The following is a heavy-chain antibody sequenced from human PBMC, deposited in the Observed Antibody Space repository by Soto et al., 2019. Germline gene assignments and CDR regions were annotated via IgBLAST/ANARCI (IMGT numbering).Heavy chain of an antibody. J-gene: IGHJ4*02. CDR1: VDTFNYFP. CDR3: ATNYGSRSTHFDN. D-gene: IGHD3-10*01. V-gene: IGHV1-69*02. CDR2: IIHMLGMS. Sequence: QVQLVQSGAEVQTPGSSVKASCTASVDTFNYFPLSWVRQAPGKGLEWMGRIIHMLGMSNYAQKFQGRVTMIAEKSTRTVYMVLSGLRSEDTALYYCATNYGSRSTHFDNWGQGTLVTVSS.